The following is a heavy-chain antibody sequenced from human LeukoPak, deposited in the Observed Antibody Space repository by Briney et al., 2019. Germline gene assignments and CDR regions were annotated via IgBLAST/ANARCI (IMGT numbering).Heavy chain of an antibody. CDR2: ISNNGGYT. CDR1: GFTFSSYA. J-gene: IGHJ4*02. V-gene: IGHV3-23*01. Sequence: GGSLRLSCAASGFTFSSYAMSWVRQAPGKGLEWVSAISNNGGYTYYADSVQGRFTIARDNSKSTLCLQMNSLRAEDTAVYYCAKQLGYCSDGSCYFPYWGQGTLVTVSS. D-gene: IGHD2-15*01. CDR3: AKQLGYCSDGSCYFPY.